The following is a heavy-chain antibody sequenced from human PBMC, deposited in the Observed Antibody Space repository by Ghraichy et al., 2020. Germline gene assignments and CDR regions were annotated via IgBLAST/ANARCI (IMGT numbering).Heavy chain of an antibody. D-gene: IGHD3-16*01. CDR3: AKAQGGGVFDY. CDR1: GFAFSRNA. V-gene: IGHV3-23*01. Sequence: GSLRLSCAASGFAFSRNAMSWVRQAPRQVLEWVSAISGSGDSTDYANSVKGRFTVSRDISKNTLYLQMDSLRAEDTAVYYCAKAQGGGVFDYWGQGTLVTVSS. CDR2: ISGSGDST. J-gene: IGHJ4*02.